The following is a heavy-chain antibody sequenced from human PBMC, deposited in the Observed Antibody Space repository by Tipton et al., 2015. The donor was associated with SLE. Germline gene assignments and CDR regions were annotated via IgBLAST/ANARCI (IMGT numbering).Heavy chain of an antibody. V-gene: IGHV4-31*03. CDR1: GGSISGGGYY. J-gene: IGHJ6*03. Sequence: TLSLTCTVSGGSISGGGYYWSWIRQHPGKGLEWIGHIYYSGNTHYNSSLKSRLTISVDTSKNQFSLKLTSVTPADTAVYYCTHSTDYYYMDVWGKGTTVTVSS. CDR3: THSTDYYYMDV. CDR2: IYYSGNT. D-gene: IGHD5-18*01.